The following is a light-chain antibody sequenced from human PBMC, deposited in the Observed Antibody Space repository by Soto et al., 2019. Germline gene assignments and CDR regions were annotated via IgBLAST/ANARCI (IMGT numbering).Light chain of an antibody. V-gene: IGLV2-11*01. Sequence: QSALTQPRSLSGSPGQSVTISCTGTSSDVGGYNYVSWYQQHPGKAPKLMIYDVSKRPSGVPDHLSGSKSGNTASLTFSGLQAEDEAEYYCCSYAGSYTLVFGGGTKVTVL. CDR3: CSYAGSYTLV. CDR2: DVS. CDR1: SSDVGGYNY. J-gene: IGLJ2*01.